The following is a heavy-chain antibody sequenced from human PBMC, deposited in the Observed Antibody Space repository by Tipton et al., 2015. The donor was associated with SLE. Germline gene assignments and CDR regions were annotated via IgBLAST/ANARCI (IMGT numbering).Heavy chain of an antibody. CDR3: ASRLDGAWYFDY. J-gene: IGHJ4*02. Sequence: SLRLSCAASGFTFSSYAMHWVRQAPDKGLEWVAVISYDGSNKYYADSVKGRFTISRDNSKNTLYLQMNSLRAEDTAVYSCASRLDGAWYFDYWGQGTLVTVSS. D-gene: IGHD3-16*01. V-gene: IGHV3-30*04. CDR1: GFTFSSYA. CDR2: ISYDGSNK.